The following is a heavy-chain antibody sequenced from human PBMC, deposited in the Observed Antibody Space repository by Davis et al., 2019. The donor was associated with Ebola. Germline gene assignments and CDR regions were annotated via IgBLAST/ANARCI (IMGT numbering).Heavy chain of an antibody. J-gene: IGHJ6*02. D-gene: IGHD2-15*01. V-gene: IGHV3-23*01. CDR3: ARRQYCSGGSCYGGGKYYYGMDV. CDR2: ISGSGGST. Sequence: PGGSLRLSCAASGVTFSSYAMSWVRQAPGKGLEWVSAISGSGGSTYYADSVKGRFTISRDNSKNTLYLQMNSLRAEDTAVYYCARRQYCSGGSCYGGGKYYYGMDVWGQGTTVTVSS. CDR1: GVTFSSYA.